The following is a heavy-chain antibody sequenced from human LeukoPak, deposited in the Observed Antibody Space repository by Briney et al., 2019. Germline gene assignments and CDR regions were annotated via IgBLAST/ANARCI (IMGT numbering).Heavy chain of an antibody. V-gene: IGHV3-23*01. J-gene: IGHJ4*02. CDR3: AKDRYYGSGNPFDY. Sequence: PASETLSLTCTVSGGSISSYYWSWVRQAPGKGLEWVSAISGSGGSTYYADSVKGRFTISRDNSKNTLYLQMNSLRAEDTAVYYRAKDRYYGSGNPFDYWGQGTLVTVSS. CDR1: GGSISSYY. D-gene: IGHD3-10*01. CDR2: ISGSGGST.